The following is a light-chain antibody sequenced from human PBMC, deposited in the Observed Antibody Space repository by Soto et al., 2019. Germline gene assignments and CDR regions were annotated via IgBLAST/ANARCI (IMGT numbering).Light chain of an antibody. Sequence: EIVMTQFPATLSVSAGERATLSCRASQSVSNKLAWYQQKPGQAPRLLIYAASTRATGIPDRFSGSGSGTEFTLTISSLQSEDFAVYYCQQYNNWPPYTFGQGTKLEIK. V-gene: IGKV3-15*01. CDR2: AAS. CDR3: QQYNNWPPYT. J-gene: IGKJ2*01. CDR1: QSVSNK.